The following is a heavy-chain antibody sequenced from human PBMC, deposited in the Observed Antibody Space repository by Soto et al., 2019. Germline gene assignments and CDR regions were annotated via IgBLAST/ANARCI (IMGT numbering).Heavy chain of an antibody. Sequence: QVQLQESGPGLVKPSQTLSLTCTVSGGSISSGDYYWSWIRQPPGKGLEWIGYIYYSGSTYYNPSLKSRVTRSVDTSKNQFSLKLSSVTAADTAVYYCARGRFYLPGTDYFDYWGQGTLVTVSS. CDR2: IYYSGST. J-gene: IGHJ4*02. V-gene: IGHV4-30-4*01. CDR1: GGSISSGDYY. D-gene: IGHD1-1*01. CDR3: ARGRFYLPGTDYFDY.